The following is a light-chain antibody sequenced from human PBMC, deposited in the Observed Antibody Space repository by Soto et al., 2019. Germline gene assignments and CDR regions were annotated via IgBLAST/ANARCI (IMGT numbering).Light chain of an antibody. CDR3: QHYVTWPLT. V-gene: IGKV3-15*01. J-gene: IGKJ4*01. Sequence: IVMTQSPATLSVSPGERAALSWRANQSLSRDLAWYQQKPGQAPRLLIYRASSRATGIPARFSGSGSGAEITLTISSLQSEDFAVYYCQHYVTWPLTFGGGTKVDIK. CDR2: RAS. CDR1: QSLSRD.